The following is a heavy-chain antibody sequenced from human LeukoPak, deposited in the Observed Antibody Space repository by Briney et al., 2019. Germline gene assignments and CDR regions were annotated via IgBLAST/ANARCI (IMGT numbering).Heavy chain of an antibody. Sequence: ASVKVSCKASGYTFTSYAMNWVRQAPGQGLEWMGWINTNTGNPTYAQGFTGRFVFSLDTSVSTAYLQISSLRAEDTAVYYCARDRGVNPYYYYYYMDVWGKGTTVTVSS. J-gene: IGHJ6*03. CDR2: INTNTGNP. V-gene: IGHV7-4-1*02. CDR1: GYTFTSYA. CDR3: ARDRGVNPYYYYYYMDV. D-gene: IGHD3-10*01.